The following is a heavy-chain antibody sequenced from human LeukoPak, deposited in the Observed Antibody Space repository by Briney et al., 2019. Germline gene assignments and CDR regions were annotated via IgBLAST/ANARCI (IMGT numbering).Heavy chain of an antibody. CDR1: GYSFTSYW. V-gene: IGHV5-51*01. CDR2: IYPGDSDT. J-gene: IGHJ5*02. CDR3: ARNWNPYYNWFDP. D-gene: IGHD1-1*01. Sequence: GESLKISCKGSGYSFTSYWIGWVRQMPGKGLEWMGFIYPGDSDTRYSPSFQGQVTISADKSISTAYLQWSSLKASDTAMYYCARNWNPYYNWFDPWGQGTLVTVSS.